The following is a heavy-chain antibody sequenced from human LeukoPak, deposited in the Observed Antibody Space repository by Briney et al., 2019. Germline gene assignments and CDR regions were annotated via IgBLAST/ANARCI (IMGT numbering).Heavy chain of an antibody. Sequence: GGSLRLSCAASGLSVSSNHMNWVRQAPGKGLEWVSVIYSGGRTYYTDSVRGRFSISRDNSKNTPYLQMNSLRVEDTAVYFCAGGVAVAGLDYWGQGTLVTVSS. V-gene: IGHV3-53*01. D-gene: IGHD6-19*01. CDR1: GLSVSSNH. J-gene: IGHJ4*02. CDR2: IYSGGRT. CDR3: AGGVAVAGLDY.